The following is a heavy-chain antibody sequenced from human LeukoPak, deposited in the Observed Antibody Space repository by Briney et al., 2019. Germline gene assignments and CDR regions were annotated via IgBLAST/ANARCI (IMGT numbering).Heavy chain of an antibody. D-gene: IGHD5-18*01. V-gene: IGHV1-69*13. Sequence: SVKASCKASGVIFSSYAITWVRQAPGQGLEWMGGIIPMFGTPNYAQKFQGRVTITADESTNTAYMELSSLTYEDTAMYYCARDGDTAMVSFYDIWGQGTKVTVSS. CDR3: ARDGDTAMVSFYDI. CDR2: IIPMFGTP. J-gene: IGHJ3*02. CDR1: GVIFSSYA.